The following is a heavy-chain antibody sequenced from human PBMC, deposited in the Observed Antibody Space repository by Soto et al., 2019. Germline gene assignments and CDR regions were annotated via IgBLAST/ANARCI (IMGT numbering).Heavy chain of an antibody. Sequence: SVKGSCKAAGYTSTAYCMHWVRQAPGQGLEWMGWINPNSGGTNYAQQLQGCVTMTRATTISTAYMALSRPRTDRTAAYYTARALCFFECLSSGHPYLFNYGGRGSWG. CDR3: ARALCFFECLSSGHPYLFNYGGRGS. J-gene: IGHJ5*01. D-gene: IGHD3-3*01. CDR1: GYTSTAYC. V-gene: IGHV1-2*04. CDR2: INPNSGGT.